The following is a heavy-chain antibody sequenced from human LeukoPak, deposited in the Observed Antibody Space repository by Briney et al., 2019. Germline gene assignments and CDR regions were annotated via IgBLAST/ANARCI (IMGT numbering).Heavy chain of an antibody. Sequence: PGGSLRLSCAASGFTFNNYAMTWVRQAPGKGLEWVSAVRGRGDSTYYADSVKGRFTISRDNSKNTLYLQMNSLRAEDTAVYHCAKAPPAATNYYYGMDVWGQGTTVTVSS. V-gene: IGHV3-23*01. J-gene: IGHJ6*02. CDR3: AKAPPAATNYYYGMDV. CDR2: VRGRGDST. CDR1: GFTFNNYA. D-gene: IGHD2-15*01.